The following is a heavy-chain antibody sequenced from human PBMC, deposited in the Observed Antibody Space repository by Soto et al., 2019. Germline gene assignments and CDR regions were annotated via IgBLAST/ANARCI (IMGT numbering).Heavy chain of an antibody. CDR2: IVFVSGNT. CDR3: GRDHECGDSGYFDY. D-gene: IGHD4-17*01. J-gene: IGHJ4*01. Sequence: AENVSCKASVFTFTSPAVQWVRQARGQRLELIGWIVFVSGNTNXSQNFQERVXITRDMSTSTAXMELSSLRSEDTAVYYCGRDHECGDSGYFDYXGPG. CDR1: VFTFTSPA. V-gene: IGHV1-58*01.